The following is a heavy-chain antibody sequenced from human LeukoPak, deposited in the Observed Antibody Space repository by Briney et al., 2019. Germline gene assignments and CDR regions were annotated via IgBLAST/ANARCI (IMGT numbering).Heavy chain of an antibody. V-gene: IGHV3-7*01. Sequence: GGSLRLSCAASGFTFSYHWMTWVRQAPGKGLEWVANIKNDGTVKNYVDSVKGRFTISRDNAKNSLYLQMNSLRAEDTAVYYCARDMLGWLPFNTYYYYGMDVWGQGTTVTVSS. CDR3: ARDMLGWLPFNTYYYYGMDV. CDR2: IKNDGTVK. D-gene: IGHD5-24*01. J-gene: IGHJ6*02. CDR1: GFTFSYHW.